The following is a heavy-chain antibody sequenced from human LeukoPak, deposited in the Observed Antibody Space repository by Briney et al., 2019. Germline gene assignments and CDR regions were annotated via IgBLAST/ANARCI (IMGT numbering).Heavy chain of an antibody. Sequence: GRSLRLSCAASGFTSSGHGMHWVRQAPGQGLEWVAVMSYDGSNKYYADSVKGRFTISRDNSKNTLSLQMDSLRREDTAMHYCAKGGSGTTKGAFDIWGQGTMLTVS. D-gene: IGHD1-1*01. CDR3: AKGGSGTTKGAFDI. CDR1: GFTSSGHG. J-gene: IGHJ3*02. CDR2: MSYDGSNK. V-gene: IGHV3-30*18.